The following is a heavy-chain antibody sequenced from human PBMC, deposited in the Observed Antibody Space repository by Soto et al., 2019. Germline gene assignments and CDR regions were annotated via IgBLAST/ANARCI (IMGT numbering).Heavy chain of an antibody. Sequence: QVRLIQSGPEMMQPGASVRVSCTASGFTALSYAFHWVRQAPGQGPEWLGWLNGGVDGTSYSPRLXGXXTISRDTSTNTVYLEVKSLTSEDTAVYYCAREVKGVTSFAYWGQGTLVTVSS. V-gene: IGHV1-3*01. CDR2: LNGGVDGT. J-gene: IGHJ4*02. D-gene: IGHD3-10*01. CDR1: GFTALSYA. CDR3: AREVKGVTSFAY.